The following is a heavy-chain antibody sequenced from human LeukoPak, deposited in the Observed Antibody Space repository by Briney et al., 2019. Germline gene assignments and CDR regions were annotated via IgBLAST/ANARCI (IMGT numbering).Heavy chain of an antibody. Sequence: SETLSLTCTVSGGSISSYYWSWIRQPPGKGLEWIGYIYYSGSTNYNPSLKSRVTISVDTSKNQFSLKLSSVTAADTAVYYCARHYYYYYMDVWGKGTTVTVSS. CDR2: IYYSGST. V-gene: IGHV4-59*01. CDR3: ARHYYYYYMDV. J-gene: IGHJ6*03. CDR1: GGSISSYY.